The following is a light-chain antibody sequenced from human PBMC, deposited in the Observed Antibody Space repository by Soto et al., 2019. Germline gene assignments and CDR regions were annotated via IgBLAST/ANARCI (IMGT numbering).Light chain of an antibody. V-gene: IGKV1-5*01. CDR3: QLYDSYSWT. J-gene: IGKJ1*01. CDR1: QSVSNW. CDR2: DVS. Sequence: DIQMTQSPSTLSASVGERVTITCRASQSVSNWLAWYQQKPGKAPNLLIYDVSSLESGVPSRFSGSGSRTEFILTISSLQPDDFATYSCQLYDSYSWTFGQGTKVDIK.